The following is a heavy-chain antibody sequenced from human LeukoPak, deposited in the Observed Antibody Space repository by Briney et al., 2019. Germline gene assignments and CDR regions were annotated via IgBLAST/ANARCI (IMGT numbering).Heavy chain of an antibody. V-gene: IGHV3-33*01. CDR2: IWYDGSNK. CDR1: RFTFSSYG. CDR3: ARSPRSGYDLYYYYYGMDV. D-gene: IGHD5-12*01. Sequence: GGSLRLSCAASRFTFSSYGMHWVRQAPGKGLEWVAVIWYDGSNKYHADSVKGRFTISRDNSKNTLYLQMNSLRAEDTAVYYCARSPRSGYDLYYYYYGMDVWGQGTTVTVSS. J-gene: IGHJ6*02.